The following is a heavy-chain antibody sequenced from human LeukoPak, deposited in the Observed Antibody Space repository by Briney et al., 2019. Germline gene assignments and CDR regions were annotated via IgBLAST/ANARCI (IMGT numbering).Heavy chain of an antibody. Sequence: SETLSLTCTIFGDSVSRSDSYWDWIRQPPGKGLEWIGTIYYSGRTYYSPSLKSRVTLPVDMSNNQFSLTLSSVPSADTAWYFFTRRRYYDSSGYLEWGQGTLVTVSS. D-gene: IGHD3-22*01. CDR2: IYYSGRT. V-gene: IGHV4-39*01. CDR1: GDSVSRSDSY. CDR3: TRRRYYDSSGYLE. J-gene: IGHJ1*01.